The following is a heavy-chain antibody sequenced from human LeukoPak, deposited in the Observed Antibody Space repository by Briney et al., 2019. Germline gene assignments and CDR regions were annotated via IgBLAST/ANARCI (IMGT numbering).Heavy chain of an antibody. Sequence: SKTLSLTCTVSGGSISSSSYYWGWIRQPPGKGLDWIGSIYYSGSTYYNPSLKSRVTISVDTSKNQFSLKLSSVTAADTAVYYCARLHLSIVLMVYAHSALFDYWGQGTLVTVSS. CDR1: GGSISSSSYY. D-gene: IGHD2-8*01. CDR2: IYYSGST. J-gene: IGHJ4*02. V-gene: IGHV4-39*01. CDR3: ARLHLSIVLMVYAHSALFDY.